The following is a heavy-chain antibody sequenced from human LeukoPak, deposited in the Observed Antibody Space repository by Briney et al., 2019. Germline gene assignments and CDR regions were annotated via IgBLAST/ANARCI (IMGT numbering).Heavy chain of an antibody. CDR3: TRDGSSWYSTSPDY. CDR2: IRSKAYGGTT. J-gene: IGHJ4*02. V-gene: IGHV3-49*03. D-gene: IGHD6-13*01. CDR1: GFTFGDYA. Sequence: GGSLRLSCTASGFTFGDYAMSWFRQAPGKGLEWVGFIRSKAYGGTTEYAASVKGRFTISRDDSKSIAYLQMNSLKTEDTAVYYCTRDGSSWYSTSPDYWGQGTLVTVSS.